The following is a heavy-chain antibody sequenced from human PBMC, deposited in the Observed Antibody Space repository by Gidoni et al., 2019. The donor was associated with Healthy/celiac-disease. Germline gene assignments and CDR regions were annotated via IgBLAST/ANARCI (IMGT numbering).Heavy chain of an antibody. CDR3: AKDGEDVLLWFEIDY. CDR2: ISGSGGST. CDR1: GFTFSSYA. V-gene: IGHV3-23*01. Sequence: EVQLLESGGGLVQPGGSLRLSCAASGFTFSSYAISWVRQAPGKGLEWVSAISGSGGSTYYADSVKGRFTISRDNSKNTLYLQMNSLRAEDTAVYYCAKDGEDVLLWFEIDYWGQGTLVTVSS. D-gene: IGHD3-10*01. J-gene: IGHJ4*02.